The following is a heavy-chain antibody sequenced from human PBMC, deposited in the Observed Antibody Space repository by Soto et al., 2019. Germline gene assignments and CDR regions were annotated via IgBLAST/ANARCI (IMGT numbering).Heavy chain of an antibody. J-gene: IGHJ4*02. V-gene: IGHV1-3*01. D-gene: IGHD6-19*01. CDR2: INAGNGNT. Sequence: ASVKVSCKASGYTFTSYAMHWVRQAPGQRLEWMGWINAGNGNTKYSQKFQGRVTITRDTSASTAYMELSSLRSEDTAVYYCARNHQPLAAVAGTFDYWGQGTLVTVSS. CDR1: GYTFTSYA. CDR3: ARNHQPLAAVAGTFDY.